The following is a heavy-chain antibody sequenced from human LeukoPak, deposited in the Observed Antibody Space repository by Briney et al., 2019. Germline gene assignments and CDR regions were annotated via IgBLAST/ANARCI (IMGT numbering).Heavy chain of an antibody. CDR3: AVDYYDSSGYYHFDY. D-gene: IGHD3-22*01. V-gene: IGHV1-69*05. CDR2: IIPIFGTA. J-gene: IGHJ4*02. Sequence: WASVTVSCKASGGTFSSYAISWVRQAPGQGLEWMGGIIPIFGTANYAQKFQGRVTITTDESTSTAYMELSSLRSEDTAVYYCAVDYYDSSGYYHFDYWGQGTLVTVSS. CDR1: GGTFSSYA.